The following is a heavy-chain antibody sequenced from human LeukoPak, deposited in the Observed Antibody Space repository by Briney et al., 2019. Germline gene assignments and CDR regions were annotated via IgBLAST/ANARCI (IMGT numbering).Heavy chain of an antibody. V-gene: IGHV4-59*11. D-gene: IGHD4-17*01. CDR2: ISYIGST. CDR3: ARDLVTVTKGFDI. J-gene: IGHJ3*02. CDR1: DDSFSSHY. Sequence: SGTLSLTCAVSDDSFSSHYWTWIRQPPGKGLEWIGYISYIGSTNYNPSLKSRVTISIDTSKNQFPLKLSSVTAADTAVYYCARDLVTVTKGFDIWGQGTMVSVSS.